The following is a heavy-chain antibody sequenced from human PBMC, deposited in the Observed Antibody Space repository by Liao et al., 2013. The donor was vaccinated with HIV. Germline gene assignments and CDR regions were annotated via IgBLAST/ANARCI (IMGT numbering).Heavy chain of an antibody. CDR2: IYYSGST. J-gene: IGHJ3*02. Sequence: QVQMQESGPGLVKPSQTLALTCSVSGGSVSFGTYYWSWIRQPAGEGLEWIGYIYYSGSTNYNPSLKSRVTISVDTSKNQFSLKLSSVTAADTAVYYCARSGGSSLDIWGQGTMVTVSS. CDR1: GGSVSFGTYY. D-gene: IGHD3-16*01. CDR3: ARSGGSSLDI. V-gene: IGHV4-61*10.